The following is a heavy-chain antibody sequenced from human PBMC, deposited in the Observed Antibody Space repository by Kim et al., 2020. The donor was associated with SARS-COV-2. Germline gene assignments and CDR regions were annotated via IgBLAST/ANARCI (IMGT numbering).Heavy chain of an antibody. J-gene: IGHJ4*02. V-gene: IGHV4-39*01. Sequence: SETLSLTCTVSGGSISSSSYYWGWIRQPPGKGLEWIGSIYYSGSTYYNPSLKSRVTISVDTSKNQFSLKLSSVTAADTAVYYCASGGSGYGDYPYYFDYWGQGTLVTVSS. CDR1: GGSISSSSYY. D-gene: IGHD4-17*01. CDR2: IYYSGST. CDR3: ASGGSGYGDYPYYFDY.